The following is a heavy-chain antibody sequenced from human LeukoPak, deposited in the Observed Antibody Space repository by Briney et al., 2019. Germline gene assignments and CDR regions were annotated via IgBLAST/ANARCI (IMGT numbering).Heavy chain of an antibody. D-gene: IGHD4-23*01. CDR2: ISYDGRNR. CDR1: GFTFGSYA. J-gene: IGHJ4*02. V-gene: IGHV3-30*18. CDR3: AKGGGATVDSFDY. Sequence: PGGSLSHSCAASGFTFGSYAMHWVRQAPGKGLQWVAVISYDGRNRYYADSVKGRFTISRDDSKNTVYLQMNSLRAEDTALYYCAKGGGATVDSFDYWGQGALVTVSS.